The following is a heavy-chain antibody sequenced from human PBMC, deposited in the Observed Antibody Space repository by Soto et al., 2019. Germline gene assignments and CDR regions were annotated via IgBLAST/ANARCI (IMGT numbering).Heavy chain of an antibody. D-gene: IGHD1-26*01. V-gene: IGHV1-69*01. CDR2: IIPIFGTA. CDR1: GGTFSSYA. CDR3: ARDLDRGGTDWFDP. J-gene: IGHJ5*02. Sequence: QVQLVQSGAEVKKPGSSVKVSCKASGGTFSSYAISWVRQAPGQGPEWMGGIIPIFGTAHYAQKFQGRVTITADESTSTAYVELSSLRAEDRAVYYCARDLDRGGTDWFDPWGQGALVTVAS.